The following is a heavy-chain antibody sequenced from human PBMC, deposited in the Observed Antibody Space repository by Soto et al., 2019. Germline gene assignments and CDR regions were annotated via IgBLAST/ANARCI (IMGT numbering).Heavy chain of an antibody. J-gene: IGHJ4*02. Sequence: SETLSLTCIVSGGSMSSYYWGWFRQPPGKGLEWIGYIYYTGTTNYHPSLKSRVTISIDTSKSQFYLKLTSVTAADTAIYYCATRFYSSGVLFDYWGPGTQVTVSS. CDR3: ATRFYSSGVLFDY. D-gene: IGHD3-10*01. CDR2: IYYTGTT. CDR1: GGSMSSYY. V-gene: IGHV4-59*01.